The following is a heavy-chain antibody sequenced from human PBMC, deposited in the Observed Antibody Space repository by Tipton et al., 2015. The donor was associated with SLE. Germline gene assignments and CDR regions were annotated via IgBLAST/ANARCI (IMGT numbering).Heavy chain of an antibody. V-gene: IGHV4-39*07. CDR2: FYYGKST. CDR3: ARLISAYDCNFDY. D-gene: IGHD5-12*01. CDR1: GGTISSSSFY. Sequence: TLSLTCTVSGGTISSSSFYWGWIRQPPGKGLEWIWSFYYGKSTFYNTSLKSRVTISVDTSTNRLSLQLSSVTAADTALYYCARLISAYDCNFDYWGQGTLVTVSS. J-gene: IGHJ4*02.